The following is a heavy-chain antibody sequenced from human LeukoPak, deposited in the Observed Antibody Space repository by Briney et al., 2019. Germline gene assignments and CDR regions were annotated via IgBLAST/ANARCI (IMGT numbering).Heavy chain of an antibody. CDR2: ISSSGSTI. D-gene: IGHD5-12*01. CDR1: GFTFSSYW. CDR3: ARVDLVDYGMDV. Sequence: GGSLRLSCAASGFTFSSYWMHWVRQAPGKGLEWVSYISSSGSTIYYADSVKGRFTISRDNAKNSLYLQMNSLRAEDTAVYYCARVDLVDYGMDVWGQGTTVTVSS. J-gene: IGHJ6*02. V-gene: IGHV3-48*04.